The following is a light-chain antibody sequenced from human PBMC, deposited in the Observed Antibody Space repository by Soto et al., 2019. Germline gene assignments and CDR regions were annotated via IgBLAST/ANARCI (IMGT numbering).Light chain of an antibody. CDR2: GAS. CDR3: QQYQNLWT. V-gene: IGKV3-15*01. CDR1: QSVNNN. Sequence: IVTTQSPATLSVSPGERATLSCRASQSVNNNLAWYQQKPGQAPRLLFYGASTRATGILARFSGSGSGTEFTLTISGLQSEDFALYYCQQYQNLWTFGQGTKVDI. J-gene: IGKJ1*01.